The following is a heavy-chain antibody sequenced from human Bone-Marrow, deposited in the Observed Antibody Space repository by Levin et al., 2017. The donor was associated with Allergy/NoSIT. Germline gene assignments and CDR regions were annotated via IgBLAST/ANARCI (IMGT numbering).Heavy chain of an antibody. D-gene: IGHD6-13*01. CDR3: ARLINSSIWYGVWFDP. CDR1: GGSISSSNYY. CDR2: IYYSGNT. V-gene: IGHV4-39*01. J-gene: IGHJ5*02. Sequence: SQTLSLTCTVSGGSISSSNYYWGWIRQPPGKGLEWIGSIYYSGNTYYNPSLKSRVTISVDTSKNQFSLKLSSVTAADTAVYYCARLINSSIWYGVWFDPWGQGTLVTVSS.